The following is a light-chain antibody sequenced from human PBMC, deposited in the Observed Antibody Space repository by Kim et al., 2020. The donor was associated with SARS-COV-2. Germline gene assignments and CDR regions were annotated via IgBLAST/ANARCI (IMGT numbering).Light chain of an antibody. CDR1: QDIRRS. V-gene: IGKV1-9*01. CDR2: DAS. J-gene: IGKJ4*01. CDR3: QQINSYPLT. Sequence: DIQLTQSPSFLSASVGDRVTITCRASQDIRRSLAWYQQKPGKAPELLISDASTLQSGVPSRFSGTGSGAEFTLTINSLQPEDFATYYCQQINSYPLTFGGGTKVDI.